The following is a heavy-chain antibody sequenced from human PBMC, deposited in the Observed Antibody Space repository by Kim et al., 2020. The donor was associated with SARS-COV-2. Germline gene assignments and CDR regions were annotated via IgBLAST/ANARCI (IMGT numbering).Heavy chain of an antibody. V-gene: IGHV3-74*01. CDR3: VRWGRQVVAFDY. J-gene: IGHJ4*02. CDR1: GFTFSNNW. Sequence: GGSLRLSCAVSGFTFSNNWMNWVRQAPGKGLVWLSRINGDGSSATYADSVKGRFTISRDNARSTLYLQMNSLRADDTGLYYCVRWGRQVVAFDYWGQGTLVTVSS. CDR2: INGDGSSA. D-gene: IGHD2-15*01.